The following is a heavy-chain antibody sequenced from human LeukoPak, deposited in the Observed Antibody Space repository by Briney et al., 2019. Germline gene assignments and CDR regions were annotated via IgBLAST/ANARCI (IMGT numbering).Heavy chain of an antibody. J-gene: IGHJ6*03. Sequence: SETLSLTCTVSGASISSHFWTWLRQTPGKGLEWIGYVYHTGRTNFNPSLKSRVTISVDTSKNQFSLKLSSVTAADTAVYYCARDLSRITIFGVVLRYMDVWGKGTTVTVSS. CDR1: GASISSHF. CDR3: ARDLSRITIFGVVLRYMDV. CDR2: VYHTGRT. D-gene: IGHD3-3*01. V-gene: IGHV4-59*11.